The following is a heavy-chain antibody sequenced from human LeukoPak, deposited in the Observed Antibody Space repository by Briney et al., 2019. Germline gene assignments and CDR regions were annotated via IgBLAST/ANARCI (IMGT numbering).Heavy chain of an antibody. J-gene: IGHJ4*02. V-gene: IGHV3-30*19. Sequence: GGSLRLSCAASGFTFSTYGMHWVRQAPGKGLEWVAVISYDGSNKYYADSVKGRFTISRDNSKNTLYLQMSSLRAEDTAVYYCARWKRWTFDYWGQGTLVTVSS. D-gene: IGHD1-1*01. CDR2: ISYDGSNK. CDR3: ARWKRWTFDY. CDR1: GFTFSTYG.